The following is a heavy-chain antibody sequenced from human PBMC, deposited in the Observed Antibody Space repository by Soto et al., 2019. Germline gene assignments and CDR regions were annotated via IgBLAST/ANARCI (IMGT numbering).Heavy chain of an antibody. D-gene: IGHD3-22*01. CDR2: ISYDGSNK. CDR1: GFTFSSYG. CDR3: AKAYGVAITMIVGY. Sequence: GGSLRLSCAASGFTFSSYGMHWVRQAPGKGLEWVAVISYDGSNKYYADSVKGRFTISRDNSKNTLYLQMNSLRAEDTAVYYCAKAYGVAITMIVGYWGQGTLVTVSS. J-gene: IGHJ4*02. V-gene: IGHV3-30*18.